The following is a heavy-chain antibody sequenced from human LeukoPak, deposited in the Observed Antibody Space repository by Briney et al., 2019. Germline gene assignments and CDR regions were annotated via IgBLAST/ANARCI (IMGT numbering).Heavy chain of an antibody. CDR2: ISYDGSNK. J-gene: IGHJ3*02. V-gene: IGHV3-30*04. CDR3: ASYDSSGPDAFDI. CDR1: GFTFSSYA. D-gene: IGHD3-22*01. Sequence: PVRSLRLSCAASGFTFSSYAMHWVRQAPGKGLEWVAVISYDGSNKYYADSVKGRFTISRDNSKNTLYLQMNSLRAEDTAVYYCASYDSSGPDAFDIWGQGTMVTVSS.